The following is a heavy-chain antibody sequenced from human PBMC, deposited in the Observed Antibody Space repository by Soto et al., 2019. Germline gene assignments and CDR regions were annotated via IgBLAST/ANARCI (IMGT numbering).Heavy chain of an antibody. J-gene: IGHJ6*02. V-gene: IGHV2-70*13. D-gene: IGHD1-20*01. Sequence: SGPALANPTYTLTLTCTFSGFSLTSPGICVSLIRQSPWKALEWLALIERDDDDKYYSTSLKTRLTISKDTRKNQVVLTMANMEPADTATYYCARSIRGPRRFNGMDVWGQGTTVTVSS. CDR3: ARSIRGPRRFNGMDV. CDR2: IERDDDDK. CDR1: GFSLTSPGIC.